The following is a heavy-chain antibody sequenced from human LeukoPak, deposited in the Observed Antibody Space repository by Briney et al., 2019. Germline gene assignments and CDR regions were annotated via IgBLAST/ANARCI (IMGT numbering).Heavy chain of an antibody. V-gene: IGHV1-2*02. CDR2: INPNSGGT. CDR3: AREGYGVDAFDI. Sequence: ASVKVSFKASGYTFTGYYMHWVRQAPGQGLEWMGWINPNSGGTNYAQKFQGRVTMTRDTSISTAYMELSRLRSDDTAVYYCAREGYGVDAFDIWGQGTMVTVSS. CDR1: GYTFTGYY. J-gene: IGHJ3*02. D-gene: IGHD4-17*01.